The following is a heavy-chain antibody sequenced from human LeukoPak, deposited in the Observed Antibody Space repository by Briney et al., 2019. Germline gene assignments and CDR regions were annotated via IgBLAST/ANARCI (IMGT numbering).Heavy chain of an antibody. CDR2: INGDGSST. Sequence: GGSLRLSCAASGFTFSSYWMHWVRQAPGKGLVWVSRINGDGSSTTYVDSVMGRFTISRDNSKNTLYLQMNSVRAEDTAVYYCARGNIAAAGIHYWGQGTLVIVSS. D-gene: IGHD6-13*01. CDR3: ARGNIAAAGIHY. V-gene: IGHV3-74*01. J-gene: IGHJ4*02. CDR1: GFTFSSYW.